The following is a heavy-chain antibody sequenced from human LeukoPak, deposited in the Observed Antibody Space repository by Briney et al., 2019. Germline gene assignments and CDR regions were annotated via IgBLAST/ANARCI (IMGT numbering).Heavy chain of an antibody. CDR1: GGSLSSGGYY. CDR3: AREGVAVAGKGFDYYYGMDV. V-gene: IGHV4-31*03. Sequence: PSETLSLTCTVSGGSLSSGGYYWSWLRQHPGKGLEWIGYIYYSGSTYYNPSLKSRVTISVDTSKNQFSLKLGSVTAADTAVYYCAREGVAVAGKGFDYYYGMDVWGQGTTVTVSS. J-gene: IGHJ6*02. D-gene: IGHD6-19*01. CDR2: IYYSGST.